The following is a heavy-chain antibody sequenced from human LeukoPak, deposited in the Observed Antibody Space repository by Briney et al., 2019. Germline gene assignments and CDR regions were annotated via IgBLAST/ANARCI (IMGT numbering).Heavy chain of an antibody. CDR3: AGRPRMGFGGVMVYWFDP. CDR1: GGSISSGGYY. Sequence: SQTLSLTCTVSGGSISSGGYYWSWIRQPPGKGLEWIGYIYHSGSTYYNPSLKSRVTISVDTSKNQFSLKLSSVTAADTAVYYCAGRPRMGFGGVMVYWFDPWGQGTLVTVSS. D-gene: IGHD3-16*01. V-gene: IGHV4-30-2*02. CDR2: IYHSGST. J-gene: IGHJ5*02.